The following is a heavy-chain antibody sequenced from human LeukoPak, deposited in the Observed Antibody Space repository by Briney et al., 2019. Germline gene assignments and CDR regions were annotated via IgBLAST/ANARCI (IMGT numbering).Heavy chain of an antibody. CDR2: ISYDGSNK. Sequence: GRSLRLSCAASGFTFSSYAMHWVRQAPGKGLEWVAVISYDGSNKYYAGSVKGRFTISRDNSKNTLYLQMNSLRAEDTAVYYCARGTLWFGLGHLDYWGQGTLVTVSS. V-gene: IGHV3-30*04. J-gene: IGHJ4*02. D-gene: IGHD3-10*01. CDR3: ARGTLWFGLGHLDY. CDR1: GFTFSSYA.